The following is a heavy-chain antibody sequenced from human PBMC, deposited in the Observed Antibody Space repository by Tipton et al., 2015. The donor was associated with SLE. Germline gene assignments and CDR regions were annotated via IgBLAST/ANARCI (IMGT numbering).Heavy chain of an antibody. CDR1: GDYISSDDFC. CDR3: ARGSYFDERSSGMGWFDP. Sequence: TLSLTCIVCGDYISSDDFCWGWIRHPPGKGVEWIGLVYYSGTTSYNPSLSGRVTILLDKSKNQISLRLSSVTAADTAVYYCARGSYFDERSSGMGWFDPWGPGALVTVSS. CDR2: VYYSGTT. V-gene: IGHV4-39*07. J-gene: IGHJ5*02. D-gene: IGHD3-9*01.